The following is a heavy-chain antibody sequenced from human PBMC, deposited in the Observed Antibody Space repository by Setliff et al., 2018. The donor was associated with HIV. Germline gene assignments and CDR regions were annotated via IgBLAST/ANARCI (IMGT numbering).Heavy chain of an antibody. CDR3: TRHPLRPGIAGYFYFVDV. V-gene: IGHV5-51*01. Sequence: LGESLTISCKDSGYSFPNDWIGWVRQMPGKGLEWVAIIFPGDSETRYSPSFEGQVTISADRSINTVYLQWSSLRASDTAIYYCTRHPLRPGIAGYFYFVDVWGTGTTVTVSS. D-gene: IGHD3-9*01. CDR1: GYSFPNDW. CDR2: IFPGDSET. J-gene: IGHJ6*03.